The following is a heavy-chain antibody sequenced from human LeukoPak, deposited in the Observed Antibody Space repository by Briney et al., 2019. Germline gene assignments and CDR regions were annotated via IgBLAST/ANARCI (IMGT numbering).Heavy chain of an antibody. D-gene: IGHD3-9*01. CDR2: ISGGGGST. Sequence: PGGSLRLSCAASGFTFTSYSMNWVRQAPGKGLEWVSTISGGGGSTYYADSVKGRFTISRDNSKNTLYLQVNSLRAEDTAVYYCADMNWYFWGQGTLVTVSS. V-gene: IGHV3-23*01. CDR1: GFTFTSYS. CDR3: ADMNWYF. J-gene: IGHJ4*02.